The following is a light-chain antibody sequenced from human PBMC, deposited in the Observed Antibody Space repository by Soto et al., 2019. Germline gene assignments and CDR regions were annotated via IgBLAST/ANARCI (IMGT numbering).Light chain of an antibody. Sequence: EIVLTQSPATLSLSPGNRATLSCRASQSVSSYLAWYQQKPGQAPRLLIYDASNRATGIPARFSGSGSGTDFTLTITSLEPEDVAVYYCQQRSNWPSTFGGGTKMEIK. CDR3: QQRSNWPST. V-gene: IGKV3-11*01. CDR2: DAS. J-gene: IGKJ4*01. CDR1: QSVSSY.